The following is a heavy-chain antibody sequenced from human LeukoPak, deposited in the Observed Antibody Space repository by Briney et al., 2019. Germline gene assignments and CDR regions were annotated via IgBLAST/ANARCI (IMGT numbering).Heavy chain of an antibody. Sequence: PSQTLSLTCAVSGGSISSGGYPWSWIRQPPGKGLEWIGEINHSGSTNYNPSLKSRVTISVDTSKNQFSLKLSSVTAADTAVYYCARGRVVFSIRWHAFDIWGQGTMVTVSS. CDR2: INHSGST. J-gene: IGHJ3*02. CDR3: ARGRVVFSIRWHAFDI. D-gene: IGHD3-22*01. V-gene: IGHV4-30-2*01. CDR1: GGSISSGGYP.